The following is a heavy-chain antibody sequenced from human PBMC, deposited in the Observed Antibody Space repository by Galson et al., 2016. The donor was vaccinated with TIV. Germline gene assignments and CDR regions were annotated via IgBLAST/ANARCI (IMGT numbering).Heavy chain of an antibody. CDR1: GYTFSDYA. V-gene: IGHV7-4-1*02. J-gene: IGHJ6*03. CDR2: INTKTGYP. CDR3: ARGRGSPPYYYYYMEH. Sequence: SVKVSCKASGYTFSDYAINWVRQVPGQGLEWMGWINTKTGYPTYAQGFTGRFVFSLDTTVSTAFLQITSLKAEDTAVYYCARGRGSPPYYYYYMEHWGKGTAVTVSS.